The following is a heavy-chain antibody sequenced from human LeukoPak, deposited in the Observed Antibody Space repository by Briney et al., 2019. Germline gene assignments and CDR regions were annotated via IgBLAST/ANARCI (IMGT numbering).Heavy chain of an antibody. D-gene: IGHD5/OR15-5a*01. CDR2: ISSSSSYI. CDR3: ARVVSESHDAFDI. CDR1: GFTFSRFW. J-gene: IGHJ3*02. Sequence: KAGGSLRLSCAASGFTFSRFWMSWVRQAPGKGLEWVSSISSSSSYIYYADSVKGRFTISRDNAKNSLYLQMNSLRAEDTAVYYCARVVSESHDAFDIWGQGTMVTVSS. V-gene: IGHV3-21*01.